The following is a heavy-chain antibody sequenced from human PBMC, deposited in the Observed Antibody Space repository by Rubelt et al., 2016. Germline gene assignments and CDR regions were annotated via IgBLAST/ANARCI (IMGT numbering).Heavy chain of an antibody. CDR2: IYYSGST. V-gene: IGHV4-39*01. D-gene: IGHD3-10*01. CDR1: GGSISSSSYY. J-gene: IGHJ2*01. Sequence: QLQLQESGPGLVKPSETLSLTCTVSGGSISSSSYYWGWIRQPPGKGLEWIGSIYYSGSTYYNPSLKSCVTISVDTSKNQFSLKLSSVTAADTAVYYCARLGGITMVREPWYFDLWGRGTLVTVSS. CDR3: ARLGGITMVREPWYFDL.